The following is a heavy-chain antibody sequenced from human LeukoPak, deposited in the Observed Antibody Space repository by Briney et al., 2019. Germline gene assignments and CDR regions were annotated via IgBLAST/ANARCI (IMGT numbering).Heavy chain of an antibody. CDR2: IDSTSSPT. CDR3: SRGRGISAAGMGFDY. D-gene: IGHD6-25*01. J-gene: IGHJ4*02. CDR1: GFTFSNYN. V-gene: IGHV3-48*01. Sequence: GGSLRLSCVVSGFTFSNYNMNWVRQAPGKGLEWISYIDSTSSPTYYADSVKGRFTISRDSAKNAQYLQMNSLRVEDTAVYYCSRGRGISAAGMGFDYWGQGALVTVSS.